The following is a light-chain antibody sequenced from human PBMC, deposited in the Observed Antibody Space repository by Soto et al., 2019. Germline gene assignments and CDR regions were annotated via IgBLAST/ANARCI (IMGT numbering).Light chain of an antibody. CDR1: SSNIGSNT. V-gene: IGLV1-44*01. CDR2: SNN. CDR3: AAWDDSLNGPV. Sequence: QSVLTQPPSASGTPGQRVTISCSGSSSNIGSNTVNWYQQLPGTAPKLLIYSNNQRPSGVPDRFSGSKSGTSASLAISGLQSEDEADYYCAAWDDSLNGPVFGGGTKRTV. J-gene: IGLJ2*01.